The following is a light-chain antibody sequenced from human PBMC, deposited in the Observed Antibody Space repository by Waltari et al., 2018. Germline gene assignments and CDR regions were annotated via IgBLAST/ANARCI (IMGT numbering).Light chain of an antibody. J-gene: IGKJ1*01. CDR3: QKYVRLPVT. Sequence: EIVLTQSPGTLSLSPGERATLSCGASQSVGKSLAWYQQKSGQAPRLLIYDASTRATGIPDRFSASGFGTDFSLTISRLEPEDFAVYYCQKYVRLPVTFGQGTKVEIK. V-gene: IGKV3-20*01. CDR2: DAS. CDR1: QSVGKS.